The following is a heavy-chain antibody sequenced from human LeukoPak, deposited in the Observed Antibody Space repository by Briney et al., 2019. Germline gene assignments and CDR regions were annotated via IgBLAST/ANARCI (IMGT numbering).Heavy chain of an antibody. V-gene: IGHV3-11*06. CDR2: ISSSSSYT. D-gene: IGHD4-11*01. Sequence: LSLTCTVSGGSISSSSYYWGWIRQAPGKGLEWISYISSSSSYTNYADSVKGRFTISRDNSKNTLYLQTNSLRAEDTAVYYCAKGLHMTTVTTIPVYWGQGTLVTVSS. J-gene: IGHJ4*02. CDR3: AKGLHMTTVTTIPVY. CDR1: GGSISSSS.